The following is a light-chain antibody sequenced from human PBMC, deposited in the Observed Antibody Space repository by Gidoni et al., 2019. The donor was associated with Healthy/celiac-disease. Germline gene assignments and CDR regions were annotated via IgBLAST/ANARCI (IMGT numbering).Light chain of an antibody. CDR2: CAS. CDR3: QQYYSTPPLYT. V-gene: IGKV4-1*01. CDR1: QSVLYSPNNKNY. J-gene: IGKJ2*01. Sequence: DIVMTQSPDSLAVSLGERATINCKSSQSVLYSPNNKNYLAWYQQKPGQPPKLLIYCASTRESGVPDRFSGSGSGTDFTLTISSLQAEDVAVYYCQQYYSTPPLYTFGQGTKLEIK.